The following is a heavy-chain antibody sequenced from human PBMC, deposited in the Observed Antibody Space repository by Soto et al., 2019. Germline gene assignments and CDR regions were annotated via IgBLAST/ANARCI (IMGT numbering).Heavy chain of an antibody. V-gene: IGHV3-23*01. D-gene: IGHD6-19*01. CDR1: GFTFSSYA. Sequence: PGGSLRLSCAASGFTFSSYAMSWVRQAPGKGLEWVSAISGSGGSTYYADSVKGRFTISRDNSKNTLYLQMNSLRAEDTAVYYCAKVKQWLVRRAYYFDYWGQGTLVTVSS. CDR3: AKVKQWLVRRAYYFDY. CDR2: ISGSGGST. J-gene: IGHJ4*02.